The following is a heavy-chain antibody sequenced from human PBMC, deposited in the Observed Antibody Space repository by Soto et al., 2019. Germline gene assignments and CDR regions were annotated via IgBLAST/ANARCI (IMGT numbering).Heavy chain of an antibody. Sequence: GGSLRLSCAASGFTFSSYCMSWVRQAPGKGLEWVANIKQDGSEKYYVDSVKGRFTISRDNAKNSLYLQMNSLRAEDTAVYYCAREKQWLEDREAGDAFDIWGQGTMVTVSS. CDR3: AREKQWLEDREAGDAFDI. D-gene: IGHD6-19*01. J-gene: IGHJ3*02. CDR2: IKQDGSEK. CDR1: GFTFSSYC. V-gene: IGHV3-7*01.